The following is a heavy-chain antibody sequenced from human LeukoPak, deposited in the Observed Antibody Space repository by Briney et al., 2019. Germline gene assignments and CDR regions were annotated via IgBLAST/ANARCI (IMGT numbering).Heavy chain of an antibody. J-gene: IGHJ5*02. D-gene: IGHD3-10*01. CDR3: ARADVWFGELYWFDP. CDR1: GYSISSGYY. CDR2: IYYTGST. V-gene: IGHV4-38-2*02. Sequence: PSETLSLTCNVSGYSISSGYYWGWIRQPPGKGLEWIGSIYYTGSTYYNPSLKSRVTISVDTSKNQFSLKLSSVTAADTAVYYCARADVWFGELYWFDPWGQGTLVTVSS.